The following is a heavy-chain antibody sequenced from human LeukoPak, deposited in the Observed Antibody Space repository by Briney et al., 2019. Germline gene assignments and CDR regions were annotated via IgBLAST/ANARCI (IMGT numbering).Heavy chain of an antibody. CDR3: TRGITSD. J-gene: IGHJ4*02. Sequence: GGSLRLSSVCSGFTFNDYWMSWVRQAPGKGLEWVGFIKEDGTEKHYVDSVRGRFTISRDNAKNALYLQLNSLRAEDTALYYCTRGITSDWGQGTLVTVSS. V-gene: IGHV3-7*01. CDR1: GFTFNDYW. CDR2: IKEDGTEK. D-gene: IGHD3-16*01.